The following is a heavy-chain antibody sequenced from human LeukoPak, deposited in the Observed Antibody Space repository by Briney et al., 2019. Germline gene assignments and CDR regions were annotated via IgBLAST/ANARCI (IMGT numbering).Heavy chain of an antibody. CDR2: ISSIGRTI. V-gene: IGHV3-48*01. CDR1: VITFSNYS. Sequence: PGGSLRLSCAPSVITFSNYSMNWVRQAPGKGLEWVSYISSIGRTIYYADSVKGRFTISRDNAKNSLYLQMNSLRAEDTAVYYCTRGSGYSYGYRPPFYYYMDVWGKGTTVTVSS. D-gene: IGHD5-18*01. CDR3: TRGSGYSYGYRPPFYYYMDV. J-gene: IGHJ6*03.